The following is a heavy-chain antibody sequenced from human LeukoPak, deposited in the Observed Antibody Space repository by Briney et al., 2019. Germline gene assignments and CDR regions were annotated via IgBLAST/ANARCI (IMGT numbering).Heavy chain of an antibody. CDR2: IKQDGSDK. Sequence: GGSLRLSCTASGFNLSYYSMSWVRQAPGKGLEWVANIKQDGSDKHYVDSVKGRFTISRDNGKNSLYLQMNSLRAEDTAVYYCAKDKAAALNWGQGTLVTVSS. D-gene: IGHD6-13*01. CDR1: GFNLSYYS. V-gene: IGHV3-7*03. CDR3: AKDKAAALN. J-gene: IGHJ4*02.